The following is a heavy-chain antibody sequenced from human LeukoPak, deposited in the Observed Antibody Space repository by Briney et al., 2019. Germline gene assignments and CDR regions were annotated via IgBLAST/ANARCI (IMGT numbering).Heavy chain of an antibody. J-gene: IGHJ4*02. V-gene: IGHV4-34*01. CDR1: GGSFSGYY. D-gene: IGHD5-18*01. CDR3: ARAPGIQLWSRLYYFDY. CDR2: INHSGST. Sequence: SETLSLTCAVYGGSFSGYYWSWIRQPPGKGLEWIGEINHSGSTNYNPSLKSRVTISVDTSKNQFSLKLSSVTAADTAVYYCARAPGIQLWSRLYYFDYWGQATLVTVSS.